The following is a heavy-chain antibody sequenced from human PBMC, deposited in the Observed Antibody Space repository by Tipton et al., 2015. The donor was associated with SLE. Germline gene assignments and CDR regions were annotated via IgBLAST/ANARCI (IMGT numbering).Heavy chain of an antibody. V-gene: IGHV4-34*01. J-gene: IGHJ6*02. Sequence: TLSLTCAVYGGSFSAYYWSWIRQPPGKGLEWIGEINHSGSTYYNPSLKSRVTISVDTSKNHFSLNLSSLTAADTAVYYCARMGGGYYYFYAMDVWGPGTTVTVSS. CDR1: GGSFSAYY. D-gene: IGHD3-10*01. CDR2: INHSGST. CDR3: ARMGGGYYYFYAMDV.